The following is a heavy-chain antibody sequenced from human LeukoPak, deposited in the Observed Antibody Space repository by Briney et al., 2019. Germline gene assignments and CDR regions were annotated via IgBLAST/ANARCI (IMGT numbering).Heavy chain of an antibody. J-gene: IGHJ4*02. Sequence: GGSLRLSCAASGFTFSIFGMHWVRQAPGKGLEWVALISHTGNNRYYADSVKGRFSISRDNSKNTMYLQVDSLRAEDTAVYYCAAGYSSGWRNLIDYWGQGTLVTVSS. CDR3: AAGYSSGWRNLIDY. CDR2: ISHTGNNR. V-gene: IGHV3-30*03. CDR1: GFTFSIFG. D-gene: IGHD6-19*01.